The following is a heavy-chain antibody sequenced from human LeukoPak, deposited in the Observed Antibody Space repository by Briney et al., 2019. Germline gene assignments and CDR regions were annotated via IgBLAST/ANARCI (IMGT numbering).Heavy chain of an antibody. D-gene: IGHD3-22*01. CDR2: ISDSGGRT. Sequence: PGGSLRLPCAVSGITLSNYGMSWVRQAPGKGLEWVAGISDSGGRTNYADSVKGRFTISRDNPENTLYLQMNSLRAEDTAVYFCAKRGVVIRVILVGFHKEAYYFDSWGQGALVTVSS. CDR3: AKRGVVIRVILVGFHKEAYYFDS. V-gene: IGHV3-23*01. J-gene: IGHJ4*02. CDR1: GITLSNYG.